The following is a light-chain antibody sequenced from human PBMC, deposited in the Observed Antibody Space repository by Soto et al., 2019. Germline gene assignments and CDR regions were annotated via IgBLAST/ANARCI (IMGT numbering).Light chain of an antibody. CDR2: ANS. CDR1: SSNIGAGYN. V-gene: IGLV1-40*01. CDR3: QSYDSSLSEVV. Sequence: QSVLTQPPSVSGAPGQRVTISCTGSSSNIGAGYNVHWYQQLPGTAPKLLIYANSNRPSGVPDRFSGSKSGTSASLAITGLQAEDEADYYCQSYDSSLSEVVFGGGTKVTV. J-gene: IGLJ2*01.